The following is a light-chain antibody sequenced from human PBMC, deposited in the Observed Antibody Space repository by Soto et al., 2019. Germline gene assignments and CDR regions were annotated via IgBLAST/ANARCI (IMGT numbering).Light chain of an antibody. CDR1: QSITIY. Sequence: DIQMTQSPSSLSASVGDRVTITCRASQSITIYLNWYQQKPGKDPKLLIYAASSLQSGVPSRFSGSGSGTDFTLTISNLQPEDFATYYCQQSYSTLYTFGQGTKLEIK. CDR2: AAS. CDR3: QQSYSTLYT. J-gene: IGKJ2*01. V-gene: IGKV1-39*01.